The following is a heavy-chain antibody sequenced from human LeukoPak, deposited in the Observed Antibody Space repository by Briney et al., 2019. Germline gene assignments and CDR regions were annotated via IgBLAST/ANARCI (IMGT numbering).Heavy chain of an antibody. J-gene: IGHJ4*02. D-gene: IGHD2-2*01. CDR3: ARGFAAPAAMYFDY. CDR1: GFTFGSYG. Sequence: GESLRLSCAASGFTFGSYGMHWVRQAPGKGLEWVAVIWYDGSNKYYADSVKGRFTISRDNSKNTLYLQMYSLRAEDTAVYYCARGFAAPAAMYFDYWGQGTLVTVSS. CDR2: IWYDGSNK. V-gene: IGHV3-33*01.